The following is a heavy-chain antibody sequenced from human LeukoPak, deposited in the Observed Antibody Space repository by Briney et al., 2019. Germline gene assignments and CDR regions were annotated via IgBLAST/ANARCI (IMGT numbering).Heavy chain of an antibody. J-gene: IGHJ4*02. Sequence: SSETLSLTCTVSGGSISSSSYYWGWIRQPPGKGLEWIGSIYYSGSTYYNPSLKSRVTISVDTSKNQFSQKLSSVTAADTAVYYCARGDDYGGNFDYWGQGTLSPSPQ. D-gene: IGHD4-23*01. CDR2: IYYSGST. CDR1: GGSISSSSYY. V-gene: IGHV4-39*07. CDR3: ARGDDYGGNFDY.